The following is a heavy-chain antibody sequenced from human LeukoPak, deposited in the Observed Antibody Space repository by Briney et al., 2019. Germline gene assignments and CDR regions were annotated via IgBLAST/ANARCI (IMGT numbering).Heavy chain of an antibody. V-gene: IGHV1-8*03. J-gene: IGHJ6*03. CDR1: GYTFTSYD. D-gene: IGHD2-2*01. Sequence: ASVKVSCKASGYTFTSYDINWVRQATGQGLEWMGWMNPNSGNTGYAQKFQGRVTITRNTSISTAYMELSSLRSVDTAVYYCARGPIFRQVPAAYDYYYYYMDVWGKGTTVTVSS. CDR2: MNPNSGNT. CDR3: ARGPIFRQVPAAYDYYYYYMDV.